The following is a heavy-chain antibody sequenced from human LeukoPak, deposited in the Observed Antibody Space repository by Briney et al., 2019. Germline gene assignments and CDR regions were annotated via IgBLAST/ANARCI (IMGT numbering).Heavy chain of an antibody. D-gene: IGHD3-3*01. CDR3: ARGLSGAYYDFWSGSLPFDI. J-gene: IGHJ3*02. Sequence: GASVKVSCKASGYTFTSYGISWVRQAPGQGLEWMGWISAYNGNTNYAQKLQGRVTMTTDTSTSTAYMELRSLRSDDTAVYYCARGLSGAYYDFWSGSLPFDICGQGTMVTVSS. CDR2: ISAYNGNT. V-gene: IGHV1-18*01. CDR1: GYTFTSYG.